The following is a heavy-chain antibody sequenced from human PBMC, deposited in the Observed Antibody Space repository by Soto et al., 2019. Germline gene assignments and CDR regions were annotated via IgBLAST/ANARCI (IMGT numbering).Heavy chain of an antibody. CDR3: ANKATSSDYYPSYY. V-gene: IGHV3-23*01. CDR1: GFTFSNYA. D-gene: IGHD3-22*01. J-gene: IGHJ4*02. CDR2: ISGGDGST. Sequence: RLSCTASGFTFSNYAMSWVRQAPGRGLEWVSTISGGDGSTYYADSVKGRFTISRDNSKNTLYLQMNSLRAEDTAVYYCANKATSSDYYPSYYWGRGSLVTVSS.